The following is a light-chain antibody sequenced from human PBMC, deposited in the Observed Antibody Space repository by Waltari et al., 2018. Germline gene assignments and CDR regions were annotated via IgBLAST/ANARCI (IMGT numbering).Light chain of an antibody. Sequence: VVMTQSPLSLSVSPGEPASISCRSSESLHSGGYTYLAWYLQNPGQSPQLLMSLASTRASGVPDRFSGSGSDTDFTLKISRVEAEDVGLYYCMQALQRPFTFGPGTKVEIK. CDR3: MQALQRPFT. V-gene: IGKV2-28*01. J-gene: IGKJ3*01. CDR1: ESLHSGGYTY. CDR2: LAS.